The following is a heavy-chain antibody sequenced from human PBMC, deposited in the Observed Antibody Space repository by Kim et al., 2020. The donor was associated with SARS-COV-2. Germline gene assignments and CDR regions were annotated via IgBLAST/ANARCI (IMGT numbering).Heavy chain of an antibody. V-gene: IGHV5-10-1*01. D-gene: IGHD1-1*01. CDR3: ARQNDLDYYYGMDV. J-gene: IGHJ6*02. Sequence: SPSFQGHVPISADKSISTAYLQWSSLKASDTAMYYCARQNDLDYYYGMDVWGQGTTVTVSS.